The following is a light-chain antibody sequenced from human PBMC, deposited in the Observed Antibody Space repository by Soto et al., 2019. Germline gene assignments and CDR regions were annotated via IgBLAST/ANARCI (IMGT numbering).Light chain of an antibody. CDR1: QSVSSTY. CDR2: GAS. J-gene: IGKJ2*01. V-gene: IGKV3-20*01. CDR3: HQFDTSLYT. Sequence: EIVLTQSPGTLSLSPGERATLSCRSSQSVSSTYFAWYQQKPGQAPRLLIYGASSRATGIPDRFSGSGSGTDFTLTISRLEPEDFSVYYCHQFDTSLYTFGQGTKLEIK.